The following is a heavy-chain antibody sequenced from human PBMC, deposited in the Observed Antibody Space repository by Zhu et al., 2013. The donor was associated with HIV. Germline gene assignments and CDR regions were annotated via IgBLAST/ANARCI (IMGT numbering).Heavy chain of an antibody. Sequence: QVQLVQSGAEVKKPGASVKVSCKASGYTFTGYYMHWVRQAPGQGLEWMGWINPNSGGTNYAQKFQGRVTMTRDTSISTAYMELSRLRSDDTAVYYCARDCSSTSCYTPFDYWGQGTPGHRLL. CDR2: INPNSGGT. V-gene: IGHV1-2*02. J-gene: IGHJ4*02. CDR1: GYTFTGYY. CDR3: ARDCSSTSCYTPFDY. D-gene: IGHD2-2*02.